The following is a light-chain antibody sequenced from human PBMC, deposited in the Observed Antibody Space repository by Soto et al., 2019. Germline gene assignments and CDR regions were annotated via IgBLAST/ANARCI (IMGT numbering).Light chain of an antibody. CDR2: GAF. CDR1: QSISSN. V-gene: IGKV3-15*01. Sequence: EIVMTQSPATLSVSPGERATLSCRASQSISSNLAWYQQKPGQGPRLLIYGAFTRATGIPARFTGSGSGTEFTLPISSLQSEDFAVYYCQQYNNWLTWTFGQGTKVEIK. CDR3: QQYNNWLTWT. J-gene: IGKJ1*01.